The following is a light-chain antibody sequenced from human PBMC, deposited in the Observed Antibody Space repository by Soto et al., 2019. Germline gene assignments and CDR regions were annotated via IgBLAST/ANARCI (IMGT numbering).Light chain of an antibody. V-gene: IGKV3-20*01. Sequence: EIVLTQSPGTLSSSPGERATLSCRASQSVSSSYLAWYQQKPGQAPRLLIYGASSRATGIPERFSGSGSGTDFTLTISRLEPEDFAVYYCQQYDSSPKTFGQGTKVEIK. CDR3: QQYDSSPKT. CDR2: GAS. CDR1: QSVSSSY. J-gene: IGKJ1*01.